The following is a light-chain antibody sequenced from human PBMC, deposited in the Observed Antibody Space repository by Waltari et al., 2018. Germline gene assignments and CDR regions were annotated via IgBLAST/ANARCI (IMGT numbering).Light chain of an antibody. J-gene: IGLJ3*02. CDR2: LNRDGSH. Sequence: QLVLTQSPSASASLGASVKLTCTLSSGHYTYAIAWHQQQPEKGPRYLMSLNRDGSHNRGEGIPDRFSGSISLAVRYLISSCLPSEDDADYYCQTWGTCCRVFGRGTKLTVL. CDR3: QTWGTCCRV. CDR1: SGHYTYA. V-gene: IGLV4-69*01.